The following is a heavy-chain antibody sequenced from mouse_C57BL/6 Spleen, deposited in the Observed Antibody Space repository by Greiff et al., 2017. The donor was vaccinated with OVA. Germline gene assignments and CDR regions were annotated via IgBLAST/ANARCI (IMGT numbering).Heavy chain of an antibody. Sequence: QVQLKQPGAELVKPGASVKLSCKASGYTFTSYWMQWVKQRPGQGLEWIGEIDPSDSYTNYNQKFKGKATLTVDTSSSTAYMQLSSLTSEDSAVYYCASEGKTFAYWGQGTLVTVSA. CDR1: GYTFTSYW. CDR3: ASEGKTFAY. CDR2: IDPSDSYT. J-gene: IGHJ3*01. V-gene: IGHV1-50*01.